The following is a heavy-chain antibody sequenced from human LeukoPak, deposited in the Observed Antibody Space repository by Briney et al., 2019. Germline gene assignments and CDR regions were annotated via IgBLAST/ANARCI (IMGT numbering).Heavy chain of an antibody. CDR1: GTSFSGYY. CDR3: ARGVRIQTYYDFWSGSRRYYYYMDV. J-gene: IGHJ6*03. D-gene: IGHD3-3*01. Sequence: TSETLSLTCAVYGTSFSGYYWSWIRQPPGKGLEWIGDINHRGSTNYNPSLKSRVTISVDTSKNQFSLNLTSVTAADTAVYYCARGVRIQTYYDFWSGSRRYYYYMDVWGKGTTVTVSS. V-gene: IGHV4-34*01. CDR2: INHRGST.